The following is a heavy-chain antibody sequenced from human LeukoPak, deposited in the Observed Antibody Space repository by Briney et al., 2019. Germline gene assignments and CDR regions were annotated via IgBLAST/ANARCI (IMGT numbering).Heavy chain of an antibody. CDR2: INPNSGVT. Sequence: ASVKVSCKASGYTFTGYYIHWVRQAPGQGLEWMGWINPNSGVTHYAQKFQGRVTMTSDTSISTAYMELSRLRSDDTAVYYCARDGIYGSGSYYEISWFDPWGQGTLVTVSS. J-gene: IGHJ5*02. V-gene: IGHV1-2*02. CDR3: ARDGIYGSGSYYEISWFDP. CDR1: GYTFTGYY. D-gene: IGHD3-10*01.